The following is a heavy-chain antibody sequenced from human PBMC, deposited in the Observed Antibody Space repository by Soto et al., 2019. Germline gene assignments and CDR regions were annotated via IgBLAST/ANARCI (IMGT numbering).Heavy chain of an antibody. Sequence: SETLSLTCTVSGGSFSMDGYYWTWIRQHPGKGLEWLGFIFGSGSTYYNPSLWGRVSNSVDTSKNQFSLTLTSVTAADTAVYYCARDRCSGGDCYLGYWGQGTLVTVSS. D-gene: IGHD2-21*02. J-gene: IGHJ4*02. CDR3: ARDRCSGGDCYLGY. V-gene: IGHV4-31*03. CDR2: IFGSGST. CDR1: GGSFSMDGYY.